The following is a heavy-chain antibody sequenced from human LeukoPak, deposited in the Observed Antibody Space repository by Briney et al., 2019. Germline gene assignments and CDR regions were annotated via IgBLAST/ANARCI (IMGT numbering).Heavy chain of an antibody. J-gene: IGHJ4*02. Sequence: GASVKVSCKASGGTFSRSGISWVRQAPGQGLEWMGGITPMFGTANYAQKFQGRGTITADESTSTAYLELTSLRSEDTAIYYCARDAAIFDSSGYYFLWWGQGALVTVSS. CDR1: GGTFSRSG. V-gene: IGHV1-69*01. CDR2: ITPMFGTA. CDR3: ARDAAIFDSSGYYFLW. D-gene: IGHD3-22*01.